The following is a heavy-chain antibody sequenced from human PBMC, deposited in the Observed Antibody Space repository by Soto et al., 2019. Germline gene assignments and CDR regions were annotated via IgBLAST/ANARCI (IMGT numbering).Heavy chain of an antibody. CDR3: AKDLGYTSSWYYALHI. J-gene: IGHJ3*02. CDR1: GFSFSSYA. CDR2: ISGSGGTT. D-gene: IGHD6-13*01. V-gene: IGHV3-23*01. Sequence: EVQLLESGGGLVQPGGSLRLSCVGSGFSFSSYAMNWVRQAPGQGLEWVSGISGSGGTTFYADSVKGRFTISIDNSKNTLYLQMNSLRAEDTAVYYCAKDLGYTSSWYYALHIWGQGTMVTVSS.